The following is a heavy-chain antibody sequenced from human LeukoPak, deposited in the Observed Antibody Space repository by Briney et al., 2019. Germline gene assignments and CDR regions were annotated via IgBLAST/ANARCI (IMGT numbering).Heavy chain of an antibody. Sequence: ASVRVSCEVSVYTLTELSMPGVRQAPGKGREWMGGFDPEDGETIYAQKFQGRVTMTEDTSTDTAYMELSSLRSEDTAVYYCATAHKKYSGGYLALDYWGQGTLVTVSS. J-gene: IGHJ4*02. V-gene: IGHV1-24*01. CDR1: VYTLTELS. CDR2: FDPEDGET. D-gene: IGHD1-26*01. CDR3: ATAHKKYSGGYLALDY.